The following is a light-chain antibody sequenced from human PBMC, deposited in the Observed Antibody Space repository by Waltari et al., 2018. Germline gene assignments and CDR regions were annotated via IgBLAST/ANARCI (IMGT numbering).Light chain of an antibody. J-gene: IGKJ4*01. V-gene: IGKV3-20*01. CDR2: GAS. CDR1: QTVRTTY. Sequence: EIVLTQSPGPRSCPPGETAPTACRASQTVRTTYLAWYQQRPGQAPTLLIYGASSRATGVPDRFSGSGSGTDFSLTISSLEPEDFAVYYCQQYDISPLTFGGGTKVEIK. CDR3: QQYDISPLT.